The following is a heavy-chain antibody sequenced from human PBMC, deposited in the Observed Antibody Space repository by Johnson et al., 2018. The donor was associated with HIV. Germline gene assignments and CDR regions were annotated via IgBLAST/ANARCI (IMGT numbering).Heavy chain of an antibody. CDR1: EFTLSIYD. J-gene: IGHJ3*02. Sequence: VQLVESGGGLVQPGGSLRLSCTASEFTLSIYDMHWVRQARGKGLEWVAGIGTADDTNYLDSVKGRFTISRDNAKNSLYLQMNYLRAGDTALYYCSTGGPAAGSAFHIWGRGTMVTVSS. CDR2: IGTADDT. D-gene: IGHD6-13*01. V-gene: IGHV3-13*01. CDR3: STGGPAAGSAFHI.